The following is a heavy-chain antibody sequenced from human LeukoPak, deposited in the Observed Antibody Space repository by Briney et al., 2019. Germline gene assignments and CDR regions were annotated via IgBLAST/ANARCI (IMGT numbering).Heavy chain of an antibody. CDR1: GFTFSSYA. CDR3: AKVARRYCSSTSCYSDYYCYYGMDV. CDR2: ISGSGGST. D-gene: IGHD2-2*02. Sequence: GGSLRLSCAASGFTFSSYAMSWVRQAPGKGLEWVSAISGSGGSTYYADSVKGRFTISRDNSKNTLYLQMNSLRAEDTAVYYCAKVARRYCSSTSCYSDYYCYYGMDVWGQGTTVTVSS. V-gene: IGHV3-23*01. J-gene: IGHJ6*02.